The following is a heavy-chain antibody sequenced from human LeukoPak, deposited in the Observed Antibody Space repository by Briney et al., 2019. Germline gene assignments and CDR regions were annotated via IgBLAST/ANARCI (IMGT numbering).Heavy chain of an antibody. CDR3: ARDPRYCSGGSCLRFDY. J-gene: IGHJ4*02. Sequence: PGGSLRLSCAVSGFTFSSYSMSWVRQAPGKGLEWISYISGSSTITYYAGSVKGRFTISRDNAKKSLYLELNSLRDDDTAVYYCARDPRYCSGGSCLRFDYWGQGTLVSVSS. D-gene: IGHD2-15*01. CDR1: GFTFSSYS. CDR2: ISGSSTIT. V-gene: IGHV3-48*02.